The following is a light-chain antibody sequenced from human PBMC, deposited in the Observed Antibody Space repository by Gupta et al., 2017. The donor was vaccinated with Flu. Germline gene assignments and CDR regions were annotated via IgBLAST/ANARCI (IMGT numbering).Light chain of an antibody. Sequence: KDTITCSGSSSNIGKNFVSWYQQLPGTAPKLLNFENSNRPSGIPDRFSGSKSGTSATLGITGLQTGDEADYYCATWDSSLIAGVFGGGTTLTVL. CDR1: SSNIGKNF. CDR2: ENS. CDR3: ATWDSSLIAGV. J-gene: IGLJ3*02. V-gene: IGLV1-51*02.